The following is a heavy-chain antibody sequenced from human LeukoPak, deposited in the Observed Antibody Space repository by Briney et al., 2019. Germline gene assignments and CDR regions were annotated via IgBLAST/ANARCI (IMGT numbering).Heavy chain of an antibody. Sequence: SGGSLTLSCAASEFTFNIYCMSWVRQAPGKGLEWVAYIKQDGSEKYHADSVEGRFTISRDNAKNSLYLQMNSLRAEDTAMYYCARVRFLERSQYYFDYWGQGTLVTVSS. J-gene: IGHJ4*02. CDR3: ARVRFLERSQYYFDY. CDR2: IKQDGSEK. D-gene: IGHD3-3*01. V-gene: IGHV3-7*01. CDR1: EFTFNIYC.